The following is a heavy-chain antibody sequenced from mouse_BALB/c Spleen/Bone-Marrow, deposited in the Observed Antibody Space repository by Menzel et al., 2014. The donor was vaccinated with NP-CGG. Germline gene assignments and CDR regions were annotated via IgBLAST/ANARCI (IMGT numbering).Heavy chain of an antibody. D-gene: IGHD2-10*02. V-gene: IGHV5-12-2*01. CDR3: ARRVWSRGGDY. J-gene: IGHJ4*01. CDR1: GFTFSSYT. Sequence: EVMLVESGGDLVQPGGSLKLSCAASGFTFSSYTMSWVRQNPDTVKGRFTISRDNAKNTLYLQMSSLKSEDTAMYYCARRVWSRGGDYWGQGTSVTVSS.